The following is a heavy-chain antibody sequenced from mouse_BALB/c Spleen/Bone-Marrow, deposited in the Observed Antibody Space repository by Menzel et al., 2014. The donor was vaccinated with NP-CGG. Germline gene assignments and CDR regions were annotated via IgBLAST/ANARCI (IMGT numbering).Heavy chain of an antibody. Sequence: EVQLQQSGPELVKPGASVKMSCKASGYTFTAYVMHWVEQKPGQGLEWIGYINPYNDGTKYNEMFKGKATLTSEKSSSTAYMELSSLTSEDSAVYYCAREGGLRRGDYYAMDYWGQGTSVTVSS. J-gene: IGHJ4*01. CDR2: INPYNDGT. D-gene: IGHD2-4*01. CDR3: AREGGLRRGDYYAMDY. CDR1: GYTFTAYV. V-gene: IGHV1-14*01.